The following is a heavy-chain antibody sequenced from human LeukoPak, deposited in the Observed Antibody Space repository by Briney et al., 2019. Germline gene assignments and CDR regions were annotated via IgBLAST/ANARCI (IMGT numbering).Heavy chain of an antibody. Sequence: GSLRLSCAASGFTVRSNYMSWVRQAPGKGLEWIGEINHSGSTNYNPSLKSRVTISVDTSKNQFSLKLSSVTAADTAVYYCARGGGGGFDYWGQGTLVTVSS. CDR3: ARGGGGGFDY. D-gene: IGHD2-15*01. V-gene: IGHV4-34*01. J-gene: IGHJ4*02. CDR2: INHSGST. CDR1: GFTVRSNY.